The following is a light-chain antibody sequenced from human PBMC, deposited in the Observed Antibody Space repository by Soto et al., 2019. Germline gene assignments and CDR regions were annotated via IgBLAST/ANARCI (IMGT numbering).Light chain of an antibody. V-gene: IGLV1-40*01. CDR2: DTT. Sequence: QSVLTQPPSVTGAPGQRVTISCTGSHSDIGAGYGVHWYQQFPHSAPKLLIYDTTNRPSGVPDRFSGSRSGNTASLTISGVLAEDEAEYYCCSYGGGTTYVVFGGGTKLTVL. CDR3: CSYGGGTTYVV. CDR1: HSDIGAGYG. J-gene: IGLJ2*01.